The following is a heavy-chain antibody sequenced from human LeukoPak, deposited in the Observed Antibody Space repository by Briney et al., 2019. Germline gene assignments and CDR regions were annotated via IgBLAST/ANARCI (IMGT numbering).Heavy chain of an antibody. V-gene: IGHV4-34*01. J-gene: IGHJ4*02. CDR3: ARAFSYYDSSGYYVD. CDR1: GGSFSGYY. Sequence: SETLSLTCAVYGGSFSGYYWSWIRQPPGKGLEWIGEINHSGSTNYNLSLKSRVTISVDTSKNQFSLKLSSVTAADTAVYYCARAFSYYDSSGYYVDWGQGTLVTVSS. D-gene: IGHD3-22*01. CDR2: INHSGST.